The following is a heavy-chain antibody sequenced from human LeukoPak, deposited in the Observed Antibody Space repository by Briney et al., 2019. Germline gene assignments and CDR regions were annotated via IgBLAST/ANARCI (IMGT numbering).Heavy chain of an antibody. CDR3: ANGYPPMTALTLPFDY. D-gene: IGHD4-17*01. V-gene: IGHV3-23*01. Sequence: GGSLRLSCAASGFTFSSYAMSWVRQAPGKGLEWVSAISGSGGSTYYADSVKGRFTISRDNSKNTLFLQMNSLRTEDTGVYYCANGYPPMTALTLPFDYWGQGTLVTVSS. CDR1: GFTFSSYA. CDR2: ISGSGGST. J-gene: IGHJ4*02.